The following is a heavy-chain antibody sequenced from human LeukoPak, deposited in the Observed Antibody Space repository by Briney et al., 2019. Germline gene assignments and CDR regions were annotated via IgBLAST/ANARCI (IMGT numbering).Heavy chain of an antibody. V-gene: IGHV3-7*01. CDR3: AREVV. CDR2: IKEDGSEK. CDR1: GFTFSDYW. J-gene: IGHJ4*02. Sequence: GGSLRLSCAASGFTFSDYWMTWVRQAPGKGLEWVANIKEDGSEKYYVDSVKGRFTISRDNAKNSLYLQMNSLRAEDTAVYYCAREVVWGQGTLVTVSS. D-gene: IGHD2-15*01.